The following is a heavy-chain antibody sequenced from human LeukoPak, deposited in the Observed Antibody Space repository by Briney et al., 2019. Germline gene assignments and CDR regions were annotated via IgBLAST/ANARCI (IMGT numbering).Heavy chain of an antibody. CDR2: ITSDGSST. CDR1: GFTFSSYW. Sequence: GGSLRLSCTASGFTFSSYWMHWVCQAPGKGLVWVSRITSDGSSTSHADSVKGRFTISRDNAKNTLYLQMNSLRAEDTAVYYCSRGVGATDSWGQGTLVTVSS. D-gene: IGHD1-26*01. V-gene: IGHV3-74*01. J-gene: IGHJ4*02. CDR3: SRGVGATDS.